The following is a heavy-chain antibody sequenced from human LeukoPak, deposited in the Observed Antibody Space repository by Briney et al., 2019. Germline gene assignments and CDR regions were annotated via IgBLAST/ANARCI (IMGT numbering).Heavy chain of an antibody. V-gene: IGHV1-69*04. CDR2: IIPILGIA. CDR3: ARLVAESRGPYYYGMDV. D-gene: IGHD2-15*01. J-gene: IGHJ6*02. Sequence: SVKVSCKASGGTFSSYAISWVRQAPGQGLEWMGRIIPILGIANYAQKFQGRVTITADKSTSTAYMELSSLRSEDTAVYYCARLVAESRGPYYYGMDVWGQGTTVTVSS. CDR1: GGTFSSYA.